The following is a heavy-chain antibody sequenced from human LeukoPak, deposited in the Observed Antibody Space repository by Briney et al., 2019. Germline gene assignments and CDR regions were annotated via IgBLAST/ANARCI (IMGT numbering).Heavy chain of an antibody. D-gene: IGHD3-10*01. Sequence: PGGSLRLSCAASAFTFSSYEMHWVRQAPGKRLEWVALIWFDGSNQYQADSVKGRFTISRDNSKNTLYLRMNSLRAEDTAVYYCARDRGGYFDYWGQGTLVTVSS. J-gene: IGHJ4*02. V-gene: IGHV3-33*08. CDR3: ARDRGGYFDY. CDR2: IWFDGSNQ. CDR1: AFTFSSYE.